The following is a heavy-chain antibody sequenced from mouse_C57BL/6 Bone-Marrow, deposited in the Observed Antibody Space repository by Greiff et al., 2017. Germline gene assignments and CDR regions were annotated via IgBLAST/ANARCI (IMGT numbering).Heavy chain of an antibody. J-gene: IGHJ3*01. Sequence: VQLQQSGPELVKPGASVKISCKASGYAFSSSWLNWVKQRPGKGLEWIGRIYSGDGDSNYNGKFKGKATLTADKSSSTAYMQLSSLTTEDTAVYFCARGGYETGFAYWGQGTLVTVSA. CDR2: IYSGDGDS. CDR3: ARGGYETGFAY. V-gene: IGHV1-82*01. CDR1: GYAFSSSW. D-gene: IGHD2-2*01.